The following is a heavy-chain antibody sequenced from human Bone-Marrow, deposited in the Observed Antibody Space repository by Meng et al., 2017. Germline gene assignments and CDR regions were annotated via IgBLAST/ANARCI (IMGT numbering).Heavy chain of an antibody. Sequence: QVLWQESRQGRVKLPGTLSLTCVVSGGSMRSIDWWRWVRQPPGKGLEWSGEIYHGGDTNYNPSLKSRVTIAIDKSKNQFSLKLSSVTAADTAVYYCASWIYSCGWQWGQGALVTVSS. CDR2: IYHGGDT. CDR1: GGSMRSIDW. CDR3: ASWIYSCGWQ. D-gene: IGHD6-19*01. V-gene: IGHV4-4*03. J-gene: IGHJ4*02.